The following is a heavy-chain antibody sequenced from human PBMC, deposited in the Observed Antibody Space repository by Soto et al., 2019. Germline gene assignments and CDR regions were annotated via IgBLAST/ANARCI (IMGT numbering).Heavy chain of an antibody. CDR3: AKEVRIAAAGTAVAGRRGYYYYGMDV. D-gene: IGHD6-13*01. Sequence: PGGSLRLSCAASGFTFSSYAMSWVRQAPGKGLEWVSAISGSGGSTYYADSVKGRFTISRDNSKNTLYLQMNSLRAEDTAVYYCAKEVRIAAAGTAVAGRRGYYYYGMDVWGQGTTVTVSS. CDR2: ISGSGGST. V-gene: IGHV3-23*01. J-gene: IGHJ6*02. CDR1: GFTFSSYA.